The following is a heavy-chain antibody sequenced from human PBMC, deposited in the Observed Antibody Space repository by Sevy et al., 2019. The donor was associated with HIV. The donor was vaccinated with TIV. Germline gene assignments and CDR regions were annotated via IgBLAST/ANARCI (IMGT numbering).Heavy chain of an antibody. V-gene: IGHV3-15*07. D-gene: IGHD3-3*01. CDR3: ATDIGLKWELLGARFFDS. CDR2: IKSETYSGTT. Sequence: GGSLRLSCAASGFTFTNAWMNWVRQVPGKGLEWVGRIKSETYSGTTDYAAPVKGKFTTLKDDSDNTLYLQMNSLKTEDTAVYYCATDIGLKWELLGARFFDSWGQGTLVAVSS. CDR1: GFTFTNAW. J-gene: IGHJ4*02.